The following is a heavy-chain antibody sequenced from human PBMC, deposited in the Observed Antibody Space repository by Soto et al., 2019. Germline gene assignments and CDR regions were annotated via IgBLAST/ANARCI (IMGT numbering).Heavy chain of an antibody. CDR3: ARDRTVIPDY. V-gene: IGHV1-18*01. J-gene: IGHJ4*02. Sequence: ASVKVSCKASGGTFSSYAISWVRQAPGQGLEWMGWISAYNGNTNYAQKLQGRVTMTTDTSTSTAYMELRSLRSDDTAVYYCARDRTVIPDYWGQGTLVTVSS. CDR1: GGTFSSYA. D-gene: IGHD2-21*01. CDR2: ISAYNGNT.